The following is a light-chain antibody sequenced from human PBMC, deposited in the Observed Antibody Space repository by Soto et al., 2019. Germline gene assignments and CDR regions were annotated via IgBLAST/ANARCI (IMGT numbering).Light chain of an antibody. CDR3: QQYNDWPPWT. Sequence: EILMTQSPATLSVSPGERATLSCSASQSVSSNVAWYQQKPGQAPRLLIYGASNRATGIPARFSGSGSGTDFSLTITSLQSEDFAVYYCQQYNDWPPWTFGQGTKVDIK. CDR2: GAS. V-gene: IGKV3-15*01. J-gene: IGKJ1*01. CDR1: QSVSSN.